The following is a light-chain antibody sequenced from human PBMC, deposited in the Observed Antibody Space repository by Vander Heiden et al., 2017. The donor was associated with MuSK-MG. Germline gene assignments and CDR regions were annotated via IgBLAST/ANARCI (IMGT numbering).Light chain of an antibody. Sequence: FMLPQPHSVSESPWPTVPISCTRTSGSLASNYVQWSPPRPGRAATNMIYEDNKSHAGGTDRCSGSIDSASNAASLTISGRKKEDEADYYCQSDESSNQEVFGGGTKLTVL. CDR1: SGSLASNY. CDR3: QSDESSNQEV. J-gene: IGLJ2*01. CDR2: EDN. V-gene: IGLV6-57*03.